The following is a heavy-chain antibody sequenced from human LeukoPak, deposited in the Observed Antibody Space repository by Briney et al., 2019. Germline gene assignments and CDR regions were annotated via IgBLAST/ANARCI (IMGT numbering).Heavy chain of an antibody. CDR1: GFTFSSYS. Sequence: GGSLRLSCAASGFTFSSYSMNSVRQAPGKGLEWVSYISSSSSTIFYADSVKGRFTISRDNAKNSLYLQMHSLRDEDTAVYYCARAWYSWGYYFDYWGQGTLVTVSS. CDR2: ISSSSSTI. CDR3: ARAWYSWGYYFDY. D-gene: IGHD1-26*01. V-gene: IGHV3-48*02. J-gene: IGHJ4*02.